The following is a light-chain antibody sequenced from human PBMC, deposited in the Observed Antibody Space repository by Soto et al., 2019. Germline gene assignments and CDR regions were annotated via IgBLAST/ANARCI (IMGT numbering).Light chain of an antibody. V-gene: IGKV3-20*01. CDR3: QQYDTSLPYT. J-gene: IGKJ4*01. Sequence: EIVLTQSPGTLSLSPGDRATLSCEASQSVNNNYLAWYQHKPGQAPRLLSYGASSRATGIPDRFSGSGSGRYFNLTIRRLEPEDFAVYSCQQYDTSLPYTFGGGTKVESK. CDR2: GAS. CDR1: QSVNNNY.